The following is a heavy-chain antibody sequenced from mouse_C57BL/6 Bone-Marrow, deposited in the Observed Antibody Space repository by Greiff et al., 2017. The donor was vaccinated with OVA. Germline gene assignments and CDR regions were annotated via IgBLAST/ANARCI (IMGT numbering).Heavy chain of an antibody. J-gene: IGHJ4*01. D-gene: IGHD1-1*01. CDR3: ARDLQYYGRSYCAMDD. V-gene: IGHV3-3*01. CDR2: TFYSGIP. Sequence: VQLKESGPSLVRPSQTLSLTCTVTGFSINSDCYWIWIRQFPGNKLEYIGYTFYSGIPYYHPSLESRTYITRDTSKNQFSLKLRSVKTEDTATYYCARDLQYYGRSYCAMDDWGQGTSVTVSS. CDR1: GFSINSDCY.